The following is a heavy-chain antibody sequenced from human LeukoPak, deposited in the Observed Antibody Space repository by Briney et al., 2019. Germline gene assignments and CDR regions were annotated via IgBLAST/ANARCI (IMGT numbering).Heavy chain of an antibody. CDR3: ARDLMTPDAFDV. CDR1: GGSISSGDYY. CDR2: IYYSGST. V-gene: IGHV4-30-4*01. D-gene: IGHD2-8*01. Sequence: NPSQTLSLTCTVSGGSISSGDYYWSWIRQPPGKGLEWIGYIYYSGSTYYNPSLKSRVTISVDTSKNQFSLKLSSVTAADTAVYYCARDLMTPDAFDVWGQGTMVTVSS. J-gene: IGHJ3*01.